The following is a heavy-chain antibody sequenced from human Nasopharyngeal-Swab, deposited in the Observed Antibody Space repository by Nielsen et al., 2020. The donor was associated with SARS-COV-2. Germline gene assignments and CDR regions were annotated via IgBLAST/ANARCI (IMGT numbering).Heavy chain of an antibody. CDR3: AREKEDIRHVVPAARTNYYYGMDV. V-gene: IGHV1-69*13. J-gene: IGHJ6*02. CDR2: IIPIFGTA. Sequence: SVKVSCKASGGTFSSYAISWVRQAPGQGLEWMGGIIPIFGTANYAQKFQGRVTITADESTSTAYMELSSLRSEDTAVYYCAREKEDIRHVVPAARTNYYYGMDVWGQGTTVTVSS. D-gene: IGHD2-2*01. CDR1: GGTFSSYA.